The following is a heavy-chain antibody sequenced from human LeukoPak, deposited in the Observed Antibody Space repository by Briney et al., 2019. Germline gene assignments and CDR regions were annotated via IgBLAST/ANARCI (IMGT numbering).Heavy chain of an antibody. J-gene: IGHJ3*02. D-gene: IGHD4-23*01. CDR3: ARSTTVVTSGAFDI. CDR2: IYTSGST. CDR1: GGSISSYY. Sequence: PSETLSLTCTVSGGSISSYYWSWIRQPAGKGLEWIGRIYTSGSTNYNPSLKSRVTMSVDTSKNQFSLKLSSVTAADTAVYYCARSTTVVTSGAFDIWGQGTMVTVSS. V-gene: IGHV4-4*07.